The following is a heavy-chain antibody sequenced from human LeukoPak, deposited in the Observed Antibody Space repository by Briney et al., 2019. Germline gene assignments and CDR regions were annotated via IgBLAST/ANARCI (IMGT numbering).Heavy chain of an antibody. CDR2: IYHSGST. J-gene: IGHJ4*02. CDR3: AREGAAAGSLAY. D-gene: IGHD6-13*01. V-gene: IGHV4-30-2*01. CDR1: GGSISSGGYY. Sequence: SETLSLTCTVLGGSISSGGYYWSWIRQPPGKGLERIGYIYHSGSTYYNPSLKSRVTISVDRSKNQFSLKLSSVTAADTAVYYCAREGAAAGSLAYWGQGTLVTVSS.